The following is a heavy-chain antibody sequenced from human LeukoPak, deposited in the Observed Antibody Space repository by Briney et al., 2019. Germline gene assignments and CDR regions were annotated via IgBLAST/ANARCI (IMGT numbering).Heavy chain of an antibody. CDR3: ATTKWFIGY. Sequence: PGGSLRLSCVASGFTFSSYGMHWVRQAPGKGLEWVAFISYDGSNENIADSVKGRFIVSRDNSKNTLHLEMNSLRAEDTAVYHCATTKWFIGYWGQGTLVAVSS. V-gene: IGHV3-30*03. J-gene: IGHJ4*02. CDR1: GFTFSSYG. CDR2: ISYDGSNE. D-gene: IGHD3-22*01.